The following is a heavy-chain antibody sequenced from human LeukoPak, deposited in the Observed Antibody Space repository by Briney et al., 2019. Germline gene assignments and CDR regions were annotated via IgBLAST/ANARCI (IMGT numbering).Heavy chain of an antibody. CDR2: ITGGGGTT. CDR1: GFTFSTYA. Sequence: LAGGSLRLSCAATGFTFSTYAMSWVRRTQGKGLDWVSAITGGGGTTYYADSVKGRFTISRDNSKNTLYLQMNSLRAEDTAVYYCAKDPPILRWSFDYWGQGTLVTVSS. CDR3: AKDPPILRWSFDY. J-gene: IGHJ4*02. V-gene: IGHV3-23*01. D-gene: IGHD4-23*01.